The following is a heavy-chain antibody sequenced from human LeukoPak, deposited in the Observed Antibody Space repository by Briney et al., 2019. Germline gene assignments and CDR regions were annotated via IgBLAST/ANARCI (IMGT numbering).Heavy chain of an antibody. V-gene: IGHV1-8*01. D-gene: IGHD3-10*01. J-gene: IGHJ6*03. CDR2: MNPNSGNT. CDR1: GYTFTSYD. CDR3: AIRYGSGEKYYYYYMDV. Sequence: ASVKVSCKASGYTFTSYDINWVRQAAGQGLEWMGWMNPNSGNTGYAQKFQGRVTMTRNTSISTAYMELSSLRSEDTAVYYCAIRYGSGEKYYYYYMDVWGKGTTVTVSS.